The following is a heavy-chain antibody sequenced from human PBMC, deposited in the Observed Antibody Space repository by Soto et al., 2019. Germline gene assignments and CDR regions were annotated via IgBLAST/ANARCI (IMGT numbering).Heavy chain of an antibody. CDR3: ARGRYGDY. Sequence: QAHLVQSGPEVKKPGASVKVSCKGSGYIFTSYGIAWVRQAPGQGLEWMGWISAHNGNTEYAQKSQGRVTVTRDTPTSTAYLELRSLRSDDTALYYCARGRYGDYWGQGALVTVSS. D-gene: IGHD1-1*01. V-gene: IGHV1-18*01. J-gene: IGHJ4*02. CDR1: GYIFTSYG. CDR2: ISAHNGNT.